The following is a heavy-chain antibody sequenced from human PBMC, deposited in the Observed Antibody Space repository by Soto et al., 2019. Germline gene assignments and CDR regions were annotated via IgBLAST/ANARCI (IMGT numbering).Heavy chain of an antibody. CDR3: ARRHYDGQGFDY. V-gene: IGHV5-51*01. CDR2: IYPGDSET. D-gene: IGHD3-10*01. J-gene: IGHJ4*02. Sequence: GESLKISCNGSGYSFTNYWIGWVRQMPGKGLEWMGIIYPGDSETRYSPSFQGQVSISADRSISTAYLQWRRLRASDTAMYYCARRHYDGQGFDYWGQGTLVTVSS. CDR1: GYSFTNYW.